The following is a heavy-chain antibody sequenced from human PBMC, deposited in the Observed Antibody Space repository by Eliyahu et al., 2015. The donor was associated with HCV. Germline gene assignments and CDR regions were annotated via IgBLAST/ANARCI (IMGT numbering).Heavy chain of an antibody. CDR3: AREIVAPYYAMDV. J-gene: IGHJ6*02. Sequence: QLVESGGGLVQSGGSLRLSCXASGFXFGNXWMHWVRQVXGKGLVWVSRINGDGTISSYADSVKGRFTMSRDNAKNTLYLQMNSLRGDDTAVYYCAREIVAPYYAMDVWGQGTMVSVSS. CDR2: INGDGTIS. D-gene: IGHD5-12*01. V-gene: IGHV3-74*01. CDR1: GFXFGNXW.